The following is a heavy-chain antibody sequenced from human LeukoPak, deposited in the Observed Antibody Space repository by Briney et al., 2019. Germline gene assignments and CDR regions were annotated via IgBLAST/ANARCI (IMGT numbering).Heavy chain of an antibody. J-gene: IGHJ4*02. V-gene: IGHV1-2*06. CDR1: GYTFTGYY. CDR3: ARETTVTTLNYLRFDY. CDR2: INPNSGGT. Sequence: ASVKVSCKASGYTFTGYYMHWVRQAPGQGLEWMGRINPNSGGTNYAQKFQGRVTMTRGTSISTAYMELSRLRSDDTAVYYCARETTVTTLNYLRFDYWGQGTLVTVSS. D-gene: IGHD4-17*01.